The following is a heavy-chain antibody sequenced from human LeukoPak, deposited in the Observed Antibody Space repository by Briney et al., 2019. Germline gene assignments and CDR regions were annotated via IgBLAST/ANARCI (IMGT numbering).Heavy chain of an antibody. V-gene: IGHV4-31*03. J-gene: IGHJ5*02. CDR2: IYYSGST. CDR1: GGSISSGVYY. Sequence: PSQTLSLTCTVSGGSISSGVYYWSWIRQHPGKGLEWIGYIYYSGSTYYNPSLKSRVTISVDTSKNQFSLKLSSVTAADTAVYYCASRCSSTSCYTGHWFDPWGQGTLVTVSS. CDR3: ASRCSSTSCYTGHWFDP. D-gene: IGHD2-2*02.